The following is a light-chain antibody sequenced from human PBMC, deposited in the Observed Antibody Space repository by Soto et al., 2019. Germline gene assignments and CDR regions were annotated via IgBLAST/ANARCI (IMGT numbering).Light chain of an antibody. CDR2: GAS. V-gene: IGKV3-15*01. Sequence: EIVMTQSPATLSVSPGERATLSCRASRSVSSNLAWYQQKPGQAPRLLMYGASTRATGIPARFSGSGSGTEFTLTISSLQSEDFAVYYCQQRSNWPPTFGQGTKVDIK. CDR1: RSVSSN. CDR3: QQRSNWPPT. J-gene: IGKJ1*01.